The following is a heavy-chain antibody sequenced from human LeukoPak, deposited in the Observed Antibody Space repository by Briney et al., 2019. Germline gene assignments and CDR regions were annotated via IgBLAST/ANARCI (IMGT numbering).Heavy chain of an antibody. CDR2: TI. V-gene: IGHV3-11*01. D-gene: IGHD6-19*01. J-gene: IGHJ4*02. Sequence: GGFLRLSCAASRFTFSDYYMNWIRQAPGKGLEWVYTISYADSVRGRFTISRDNTKNSLYLQMDSLTAEDTAVYYCARDGGSGWSFDYWGQGILVAVSS. CDR1: RFTFSDYY. CDR3: ARDGGSGWSFDY.